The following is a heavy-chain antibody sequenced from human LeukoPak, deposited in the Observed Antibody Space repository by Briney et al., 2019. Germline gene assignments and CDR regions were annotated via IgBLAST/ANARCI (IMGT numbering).Heavy chain of an antibody. CDR2: IYYSGST. J-gene: IGHJ4*02. V-gene: IGHV4-30-4*08. D-gene: IGHD1-1*01. CDR3: ARVKYTTRPFDY. Sequence: PSQTLSLTCTVSGGSISSGDYYWSCIRQPPGKGLEWIGYIYYSGSTYYNPSLKSRLPIPVDTSKNQFSLKLSSVTAADTAVYYCARVKYTTRPFDYWGQGTLVTVSS. CDR1: GGSISSGDYY.